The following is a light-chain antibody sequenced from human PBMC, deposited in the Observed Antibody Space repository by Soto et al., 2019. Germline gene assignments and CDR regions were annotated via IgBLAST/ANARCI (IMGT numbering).Light chain of an antibody. J-gene: IGLJ3*02. CDR3: QSYDSSLSGSV. CDR2: GNS. Sequence: QSVLTQPPSVSGAPGQRVTISCTVSSSNIGAHYYIHWFQQLPGTAPKLLIYGNSNRPSGVTDRFSGSKSGTSASLAITGLQAEDEADYYCQSYDSSLSGSVVGAGSKLTVL. V-gene: IGLV1-40*01. CDR1: SSNIGAHYY.